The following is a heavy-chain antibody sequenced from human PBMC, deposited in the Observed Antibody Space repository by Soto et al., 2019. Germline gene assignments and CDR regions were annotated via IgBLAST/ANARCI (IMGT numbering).Heavy chain of an antibody. D-gene: IGHD6-19*01. CDR1: GGSVSSRSYY. CDR2: IYYSGST. CDR3: ARGIEGWYQGRYYYGMDV. J-gene: IGHJ6*02. V-gene: IGHV4-61*01. Sequence: QVQLQESGPGLVKPSETLSLTCTVSGGSVSSRSYYWSWIRQPPGKGLEWIGYIYYSGSTNYNPSLKSRVTISVDTSKNQFSLKLSSVTAADTAVYYCARGIEGWYQGRYYYGMDVWGQGTTVTVSS.